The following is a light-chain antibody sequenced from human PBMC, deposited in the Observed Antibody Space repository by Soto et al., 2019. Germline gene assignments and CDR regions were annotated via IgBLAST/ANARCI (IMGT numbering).Light chain of an antibody. CDR1: SSDVGGYNY. V-gene: IGLV2-14*01. Sequence: SALTQPASVSGSPGQSITISCTGTSSDVGGYNYVSWYQQHPGKAPKLMIYDVSNRPSGVSNRFSGSKSGNTASLTISGLQAEDEADYYCSSYTSSSTYVVFGGGTKVTVL. J-gene: IGLJ2*01. CDR3: SSYTSSSTYVV. CDR2: DVS.